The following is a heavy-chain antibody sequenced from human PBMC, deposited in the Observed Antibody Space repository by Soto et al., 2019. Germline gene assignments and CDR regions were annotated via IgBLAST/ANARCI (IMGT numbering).Heavy chain of an antibody. Sequence: GGSLRLSCAASGFTFSSYWMHWVRQVPERGLVWVSRINSDGSITNYADAVKGRFTISGDNVKNTLYLQMNSLRAEDTAVYYCVRYPRSVGGSYRPDYWGQGTLVTVSS. CDR3: VRYPRSVGGSYRPDY. CDR1: GFTFSSYW. CDR2: INSDGSIT. V-gene: IGHV3-74*01. J-gene: IGHJ4*02. D-gene: IGHD3-16*02.